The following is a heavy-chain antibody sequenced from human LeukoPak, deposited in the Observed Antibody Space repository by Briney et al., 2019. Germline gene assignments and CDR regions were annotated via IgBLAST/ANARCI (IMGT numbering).Heavy chain of an antibody. Sequence: SETLSLTCTVSGGSISSYYWSWIRQPPGKGLEWIGYIYYSGSTNCNPSLKSRVTISVDTSKNQFSLKLSSVTAADTAVYYCARVTCPFGTLFDYWGQGTLVTVSS. CDR2: IYYSGST. D-gene: IGHD3-16*01. CDR3: ARVTCPFGTLFDY. V-gene: IGHV4-59*01. J-gene: IGHJ4*02. CDR1: GGSISSYY.